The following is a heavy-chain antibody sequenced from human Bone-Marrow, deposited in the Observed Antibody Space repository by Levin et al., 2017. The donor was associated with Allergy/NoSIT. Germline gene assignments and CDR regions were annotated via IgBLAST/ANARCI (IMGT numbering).Heavy chain of an antibody. CDR1: GGTFSSYA. D-gene: IGHD4-11*01. CDR3: ARQSEAYSNLSLGY. CDR2: IIPILGIA. Sequence: VASVKVSCKASGGTFSSYAISWVRQAPGQGLEWMGRIIPILGIANYAQKFQGRVTITADKSTSTAYMELSSLRSEDTAVYYCARQSEAYSNLSLGYWGQGTLVTVSS. V-gene: IGHV1-69*04. J-gene: IGHJ4*02.